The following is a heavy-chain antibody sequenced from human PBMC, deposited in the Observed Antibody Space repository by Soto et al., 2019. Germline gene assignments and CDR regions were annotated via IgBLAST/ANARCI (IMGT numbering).Heavy chain of an antibody. CDR3: ARVATIRSVYYYYGMDV. J-gene: IGHJ6*02. CDR2: IYYSGST. CDR1: GGSISSGGYY. D-gene: IGHD5-12*01. V-gene: IGHV4-31*03. Sequence: PSETLSLTCTVSGGSISSGGYYWSWIRQHPGKGLEWIGYIYYSGSTYYNPSLKSRVTISVDTSKNQFSLKLSSVTAADTAVYYCARVATIRSVYYYYGMDVWGQGTTVTV.